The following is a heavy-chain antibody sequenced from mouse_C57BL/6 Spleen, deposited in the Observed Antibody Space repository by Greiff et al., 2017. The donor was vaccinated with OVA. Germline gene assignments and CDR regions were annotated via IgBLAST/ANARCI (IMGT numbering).Heavy chain of an antibody. V-gene: IGHV3-6*01. J-gene: IGHJ2*01. CDR2: ISYDGSN. CDR3: ARDGIYDGYLSDFDY. CDR1: GYSITSGYY. Sequence: EVQLQQSGPGLVKPSQSLSLTCSVTGYSITSGYYWNWIRQFPGNKLEWMGYISYDGSNNYNPSLKNRISITRDTSKNQFFLKLNSVTTEDTATYYCARDGIYDGYLSDFDYWGQGTTLTVSS. D-gene: IGHD2-3*01.